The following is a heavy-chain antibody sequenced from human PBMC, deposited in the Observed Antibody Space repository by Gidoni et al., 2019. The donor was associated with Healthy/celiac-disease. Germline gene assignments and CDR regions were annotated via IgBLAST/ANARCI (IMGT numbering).Heavy chain of an antibody. J-gene: IGHJ4*02. Sequence: EVQLVESGVGLVKPGGSLRLSCAASGFTFSSYSMNWVRQAPGKGLEWVSSISSSSSYIYYADSVKGRFTISRDNAKNSLYLQMNSLRAEDTAVYYCARHSSSWYAFDYWGQGTLVTVSS. V-gene: IGHV3-21*01. CDR2: ISSSSSYI. D-gene: IGHD6-13*01. CDR3: ARHSSSWYAFDY. CDR1: GFTFSSYS.